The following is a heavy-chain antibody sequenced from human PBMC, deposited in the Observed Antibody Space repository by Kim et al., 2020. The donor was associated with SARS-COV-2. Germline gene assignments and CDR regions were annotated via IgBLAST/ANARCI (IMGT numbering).Heavy chain of an antibody. Sequence: SETLSLTCTVSGGSISSGAYYWSWIRQHPGKGLEWIGYIYYSGSTYYNPSLKRRVTISVDTSKNQFALKLSSVTAADTAVYYCARDPDRTNTMLVVQGAFDIWGEGARVTLSS. CDR1: GGSISSGAYY. CDR3: ARDPDRTNTMLVVQGAFDI. V-gene: IGHV4-31*03. J-gene: IGHJ3*02. D-gene: IGHD3-22*01. CDR2: IYYSGST.